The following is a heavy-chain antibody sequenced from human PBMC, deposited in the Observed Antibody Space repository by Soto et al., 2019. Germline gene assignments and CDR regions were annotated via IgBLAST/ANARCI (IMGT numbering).Heavy chain of an antibody. Sequence: GGSLRLSCAASGFTFSSYGMHWVRQAPGKGLEWVAVIWYDGSNKYYADSVKGRFTISRDNSKNTLYLQMNSLRAEDTAVYYCARDRPDYYGSGSYYGPRPIDYWGQGTLVTVSS. CDR1: GFTFSSYG. J-gene: IGHJ4*02. D-gene: IGHD3-10*01. V-gene: IGHV3-33*01. CDR2: IWYDGSNK. CDR3: ARDRPDYYGSGSYYGPRPIDY.